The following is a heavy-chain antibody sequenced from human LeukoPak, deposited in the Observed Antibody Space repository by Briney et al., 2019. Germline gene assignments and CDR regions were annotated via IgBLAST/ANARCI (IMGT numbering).Heavy chain of an antibody. CDR2: VKYDGTVT. J-gene: IGHJ5*02. V-gene: IGHV3-74*01. CDR1: GFAISSYW. CDR3: VKSDWFDP. Sequence: GGSLRLSCAASGFAISSYWMSWVRQAPGKGLVWVARVKYDGTVTTYADFVKGRFTISKDSAKNTLYLQMDSLRAEDTGVYYCVKSDWFDPWGQGTLVTVSS.